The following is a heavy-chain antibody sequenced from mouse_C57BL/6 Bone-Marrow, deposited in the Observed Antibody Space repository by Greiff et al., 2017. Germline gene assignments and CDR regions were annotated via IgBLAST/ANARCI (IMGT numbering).Heavy chain of an antibody. CDR2: IFPGSGST. CDR1: GYTFTSYW. Sequence: VQLQQPGAELVKPGASVKMSCKASGYTFTSYWITWVKQRPGQGLVWIGDIFPGSGSTNYNEKFKSKATLTVDTSSCTAYMQLSSLTSEDSAVYYGARWDHYCGNYPYAMDYWGQGTSVTVSS. CDR3: ARWDHYCGNYPYAMDY. J-gene: IGHJ4*01. D-gene: IGHD2-1*01. V-gene: IGHV1-55*01.